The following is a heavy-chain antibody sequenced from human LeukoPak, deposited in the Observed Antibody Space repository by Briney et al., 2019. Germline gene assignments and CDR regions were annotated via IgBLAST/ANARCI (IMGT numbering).Heavy chain of an antibody. CDR3: ARDSGGDQLPFFWFDP. V-gene: IGHV1-2*04. CDR1: GYTFTGCY. Sequence: ASVKVSCKASGYTFTGCYMHWVRQAPGQGLEWMGWINPNSGGTNYAQKFQGWVTMTRDTSISTAYMELSRLRSDDTAAYYCARDSGGDQLPFFWFDPWGQGTLVTVSS. D-gene: IGHD2-2*01. J-gene: IGHJ5*02. CDR2: INPNSGGT.